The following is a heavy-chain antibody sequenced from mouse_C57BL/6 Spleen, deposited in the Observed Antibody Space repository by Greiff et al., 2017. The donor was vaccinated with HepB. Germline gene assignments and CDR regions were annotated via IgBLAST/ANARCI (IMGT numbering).Heavy chain of an antibody. V-gene: IGHV5-6*01. J-gene: IGHJ3*01. CDR3: ARPYDYDGAWFAY. D-gene: IGHD2-4*01. CDR2: ISSGGSYT. Sequence: DVQLVESGGDLVKPGGSLKLSCAASGFTFSSYGMSWVRQTPDKRLEWVATISSGGSYTYYPDSVKGRFPISRDNAKNTLYLQMSSLKSEDTAMYYVARPYDYDGAWFAYWGQRTLVTVSA. CDR1: GFTFSSYG.